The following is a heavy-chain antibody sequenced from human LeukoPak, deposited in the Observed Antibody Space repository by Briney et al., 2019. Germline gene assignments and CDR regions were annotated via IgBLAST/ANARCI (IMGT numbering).Heavy chain of an antibody. Sequence: PGGSLRLSCVASEFTFSKYWMHWVRQARGKGLVSVSRINNDGSRTTYADSVKGRFTISRDNAKNTVYLQMNNLRAEDTAVYYCARGMFGGYCTDYWGQGTLVTVSS. D-gene: IGHD3-3*01. CDR3: ARGMFGGYCTDY. CDR1: EFTFSKYW. CDR2: INNDGSRT. J-gene: IGHJ4*02. V-gene: IGHV3-74*01.